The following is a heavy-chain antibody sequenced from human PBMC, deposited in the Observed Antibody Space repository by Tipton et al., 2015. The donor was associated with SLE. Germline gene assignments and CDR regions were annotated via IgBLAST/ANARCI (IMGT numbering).Heavy chain of an antibody. D-gene: IGHD1-14*01. CDR3: ASRLK. Sequence: TLSLTCTVSGGSISSHYWSWIRQPPGKGLEWIGYIYYSGSTNYNPSLKSRVTISIDMSKNQFPLKLSSVTAADTAVYYCASRLKWGQGTLVTVSS. V-gene: IGHV4-59*11. CDR2: IYYSGST. CDR1: GGSISSHY. J-gene: IGHJ4*02.